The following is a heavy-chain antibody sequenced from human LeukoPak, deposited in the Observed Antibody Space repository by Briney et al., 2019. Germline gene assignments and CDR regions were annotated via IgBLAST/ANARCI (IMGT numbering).Heavy chain of an antibody. Sequence: GSLRLSCAASGFTFSSYGMHWVRQVPGKGLEWVAVISYDGSNKYYADSVKGRFTISRDNSKNTLYLQMNSLRAEDTAVYYCAKDPGYSSSWSFDPWGQGTLVTVSS. D-gene: IGHD6-13*01. CDR3: AKDPGYSSSWSFDP. CDR2: ISYDGSNK. V-gene: IGHV3-30*18. J-gene: IGHJ5*02. CDR1: GFTFSSYG.